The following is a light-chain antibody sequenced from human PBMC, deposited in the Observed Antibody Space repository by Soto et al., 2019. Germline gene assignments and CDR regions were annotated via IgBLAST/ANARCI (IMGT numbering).Light chain of an antibody. V-gene: IGLV2-14*01. CDR2: DVS. CDR3: SSYTSSSTPVYV. J-gene: IGLJ1*01. Sequence: QSVLTQPASVSGSPGQSITISCTGTSSDVGGYNYVSWYQQHPGKAPKLMIYDVSNRPSGVSNRFSGSKSGNTASLTISGLQAEDEADYYCSSYTSSSTPVYVFGTGTKLTV. CDR1: SSDVGGYNY.